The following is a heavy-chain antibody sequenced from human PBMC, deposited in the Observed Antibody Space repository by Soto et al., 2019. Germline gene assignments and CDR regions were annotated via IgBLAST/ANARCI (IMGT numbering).Heavy chain of an antibody. J-gene: IGHJ4*02. CDR2: IWYDGSNK. D-gene: IGHD2-15*01. CDR3: ARWGCSGSNCNLNQRSFDL. V-gene: IGHV3-33*01. Sequence: QVQLVESGGGVVQPGRSLRLSCAASGFIFNEYGMHWVRQAPGKGLEWVAVIWYDGSNKYYADSVKGRFTFSRDNSKNTMPLKMNRMRVEDTAIYYCARWGCSGSNCNLNQRSFDLWGQGTLVTVSS. CDR1: GFIFNEYG.